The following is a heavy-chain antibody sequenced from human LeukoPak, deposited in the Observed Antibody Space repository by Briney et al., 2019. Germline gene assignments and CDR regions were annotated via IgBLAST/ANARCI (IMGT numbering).Heavy chain of an antibody. CDR1: GYTFTSYY. V-gene: IGHV1-46*01. CDR3: AREGFPPKISDFWSGLGPYYYYGMDV. J-gene: IGHJ6*02. D-gene: IGHD3-3*01. Sequence: ASVKVSCKASGYTFTSYYMHWVRQAPGQGLEWMGIINPSGGSTSYTQKFQGRVTMTRDTSTSTVYMELSSLTSEDTAVYYCAREGFPPKISDFWSGLGPYYYYGMDVWGQGTTVTVSS. CDR2: INPSGGST.